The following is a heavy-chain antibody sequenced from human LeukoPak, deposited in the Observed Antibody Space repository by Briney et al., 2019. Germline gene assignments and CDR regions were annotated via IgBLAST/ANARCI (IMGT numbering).Heavy chain of an antibody. V-gene: IGHV4-59*12. Sequence: SETLSLTCSVSGXSITSYYWSWIRQPPGKGLEWIGYIYYSGSTNYNPSLKSRLIMSVDLPENHISLKLTSVTAADTAVYYCAREGGFYRPLDYSGQGTLVTVSS. J-gene: IGHJ4*02. D-gene: IGHD3-3*01. CDR1: GXSITSYY. CDR3: AREGGFYRPLDY. CDR2: IYYSGST.